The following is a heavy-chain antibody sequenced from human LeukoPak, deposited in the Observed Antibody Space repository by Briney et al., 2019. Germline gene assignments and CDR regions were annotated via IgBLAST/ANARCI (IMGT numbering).Heavy chain of an antibody. CDR2: ISGSGGNT. Sequence: GGSLRLSCVGSGFTFSNNPLSWVRQAPGKGLEWVSAISGSGGNTYYADSVRGRFTISRDNSKNTLFLQMNTLRADDTAVYYCATTKQARRYFDYWGQGTLVTVSS. V-gene: IGHV3-23*01. CDR1: GFTFSNNP. D-gene: IGHD1-1*01. J-gene: IGHJ4*02. CDR3: ATTKQARRYFDY.